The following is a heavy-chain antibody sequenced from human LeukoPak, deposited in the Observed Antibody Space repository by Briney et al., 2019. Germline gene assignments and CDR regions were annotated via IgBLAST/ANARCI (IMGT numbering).Heavy chain of an antibody. CDR3: ARDPRMGYCSSTSCYYYYMDV. D-gene: IGHD2-2*01. CDR2: ISSSGSTI. CDR1: GFTFSSYE. Sequence: PGGSLRLSCAASGFTFSSYEMNWVRQAPGKGLEWVSYISSSGSTIYYADSVKGRFTISRDNAKNSLYLQMNSLRAEDTAVYYCARDPRMGYCSSTSCYYYYMDVWGKGTTVTVSS. V-gene: IGHV3-48*03. J-gene: IGHJ6*03.